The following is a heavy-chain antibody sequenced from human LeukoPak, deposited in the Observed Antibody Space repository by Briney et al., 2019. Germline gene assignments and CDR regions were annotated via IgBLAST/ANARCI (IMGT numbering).Heavy chain of an antibody. CDR2: INQGGSEK. J-gene: IGHJ4*02. D-gene: IGHD6-19*01. CDR3: ARVQGSSGPGIFEY. V-gene: IGHV3-7*01. Sequence: GGSLTLSCAASGFTFSNYWMSWVRQAPGEGLEWVANINQGGSEKYYVDSVKGRFTISRDNARSSLYLQMNSLRVEDTAVYCCARVQGSSGPGIFEYWGQGTLVPVSS. CDR1: GFTFSNYW.